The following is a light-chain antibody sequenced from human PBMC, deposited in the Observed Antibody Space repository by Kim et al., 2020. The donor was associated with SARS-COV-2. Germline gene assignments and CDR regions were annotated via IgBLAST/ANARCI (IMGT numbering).Light chain of an antibody. J-gene: IGKJ4*01. CDR1: QSVSSN. CDR2: AAS. Sequence: WSPGERVTLSCRASQSVSSNLAWYQQQPGQAPRLLIYAASNRATGIPARFSGSGSGTDFTLTISSLEPEDFAVYYCQQHSDWPLTFGGGTKVDIK. V-gene: IGKV3-11*01. CDR3: QQHSDWPLT.